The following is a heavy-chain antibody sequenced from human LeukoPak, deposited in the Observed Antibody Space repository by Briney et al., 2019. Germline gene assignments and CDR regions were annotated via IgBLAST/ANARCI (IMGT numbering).Heavy chain of an antibody. CDR2: ISGSSGTT. D-gene: IGHD1-1*01. Sequence: GGSLRLSCAASGFTFSSYSMSWVRQAPGEGLEWISVISGSSGTTFYADSVKGRFTISRDNSKNTLDLQMKSLRAEDTAIYYCAKACTTAVRQPFDSWGQGTLVTVSS. CDR1: GFTFSSYS. J-gene: IGHJ4*02. V-gene: IGHV3-23*01. CDR3: AKACTTAVRQPFDS.